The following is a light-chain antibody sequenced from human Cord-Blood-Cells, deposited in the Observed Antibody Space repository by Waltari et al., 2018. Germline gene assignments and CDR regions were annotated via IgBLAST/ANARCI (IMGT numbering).Light chain of an antibody. CDR2: EVS. CDR1: SSDVGGYHY. Sequence: SALTQPAFESGSPGQSITLSCSGTSSDVGGYHYVSWSQQNPGKPTKRMIYEVSKRPSGVSNRFSGYKSGNTASLTISGLQAEDEADYYGSSDASSSTYGFGAGTKVTVL. V-gene: IGLV2-14*01. J-gene: IGLJ1*01. CDR3: SSDASSSTYG.